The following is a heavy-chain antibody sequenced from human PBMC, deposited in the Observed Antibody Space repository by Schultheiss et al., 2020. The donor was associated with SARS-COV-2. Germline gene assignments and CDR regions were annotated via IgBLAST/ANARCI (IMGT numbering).Heavy chain of an antibody. CDR2: IYSGDSDT. J-gene: IGHJ5*02. CDR1: GYSFTTKW. Sequence: GESLKISCKGSGYSFTTKWIGWVRQMPGKGLEWMGIIYSGDSDTSYSPSFQGQVTISADKSISTAYLQWSSLKASDTAMYYCARDRTAMAQRGGWFDPWGQGTLVTVSS. CDR3: ARDRTAMAQRGGWFDP. D-gene: IGHD5-18*01. V-gene: IGHV5-51*01.